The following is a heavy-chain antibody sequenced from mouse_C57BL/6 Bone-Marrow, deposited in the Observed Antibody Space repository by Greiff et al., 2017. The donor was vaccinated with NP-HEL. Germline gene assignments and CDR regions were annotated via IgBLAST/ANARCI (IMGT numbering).Heavy chain of an antibody. CDR1: GFTFSDYG. Sequence: EVQGVESGGGLVQPGGSLKLSCAASGFTFSDYGMAWVRQAPRKGPEWVAFISNLAYSIYYADTVTGRFTISRENAKNTLYLEMSSLRSEDTAMYYCAREDWAWYFDVWGTGTTVTVSS. D-gene: IGHD4-1*01. CDR3: AREDWAWYFDV. V-gene: IGHV5-15*01. CDR2: ISNLAYSI. J-gene: IGHJ1*03.